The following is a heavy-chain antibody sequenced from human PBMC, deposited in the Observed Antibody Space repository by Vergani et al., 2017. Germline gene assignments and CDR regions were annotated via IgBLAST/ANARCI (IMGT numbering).Heavy chain of an antibody. CDR3: ARDPSDQFHGLDP. CDR2: IYYSGST. D-gene: IGHD2-21*01. V-gene: IGHV4-59*01. CDR1: GGSISSYY. J-gene: IGHJ5*02. Sequence: QVQLQESGPGLVKPSETLSLTCTVSGGSISSYYWSWIRQPPGKGLEWIGYIYYSGSTNYNPALKSRVTISVDTSKNQVSLKLSSVTAADTAVYYCARDPSDQFHGLDPWGQGTLVTVSS.